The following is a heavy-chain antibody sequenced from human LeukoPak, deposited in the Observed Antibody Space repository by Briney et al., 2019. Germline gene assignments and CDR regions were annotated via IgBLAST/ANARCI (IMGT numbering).Heavy chain of an antibody. J-gene: IGHJ6*02. CDR1: GFTFSSYA. CDR3: AKDRGTWRVYGLDV. D-gene: IGHD3-10*01. CDR2: ISYDGSVV. Sequence: GGSLRLSCAASGFTFSSYAMHWVRQAPGKGLEWVALISYDGSVVYHADSVKGRFTISRDTSKNTLYLQMNSLKTEDTALYYCAKDRGTWRVYGLDVWGQGTTVTVSS. V-gene: IGHV3-30*18.